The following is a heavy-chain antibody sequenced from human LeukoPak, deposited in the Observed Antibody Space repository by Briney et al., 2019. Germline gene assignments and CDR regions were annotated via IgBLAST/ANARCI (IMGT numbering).Heavy chain of an antibody. CDR3: ASPSLLDSSAYYGY. J-gene: IGHJ4*02. D-gene: IGHD3-22*01. Sequence: GGSLRLSCAASGFTFSSYAMHWVRQAPGKGLEWVAVISYDGSNKYYADSVKGRFTISRDNSKNTLYLQMNSLRAEDTAIYYCASPSLLDSSAYYGYWGQGTLVTVSS. CDR2: ISYDGSNK. V-gene: IGHV3-30-3*01. CDR1: GFTFSSYA.